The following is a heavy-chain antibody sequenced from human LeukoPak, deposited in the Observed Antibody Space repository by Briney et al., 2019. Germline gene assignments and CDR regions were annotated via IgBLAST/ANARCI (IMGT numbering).Heavy chain of an antibody. CDR3: AREGSSNHYFDY. CDR1: GGSISSGGYY. Sequence: SETLSLTCTVSGGSISSGGYYWSWIRQHPGKGLEWIGYIYYSGSTYYNPSLKSRVTISVDTSKNQFSLKLSSMTAADTAVYYCAREGSSNHYFDYWGQGTLVTVSS. J-gene: IGHJ4*02. CDR2: IYYSGST. V-gene: IGHV4-31*03. D-gene: IGHD6-6*01.